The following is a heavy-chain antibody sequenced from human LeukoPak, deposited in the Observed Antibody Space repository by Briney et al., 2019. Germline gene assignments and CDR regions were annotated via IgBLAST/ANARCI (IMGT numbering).Heavy chain of an antibody. Sequence: GGSLGLSCTASGFTFGDYAMSWFRQAPGKGLEWVGFIRSKAYGGTTEYAASVKGRFTISRDDSKSIAYLQMNSLKTEDTAVYYCTRDQNYDFWSGYPPTDYYYYYGMDVWGQGTTVTVSS. D-gene: IGHD3-3*01. CDR1: GFTFGDYA. J-gene: IGHJ6*02. CDR3: TRDQNYDFWSGYPPTDYYYYYGMDV. V-gene: IGHV3-49*03. CDR2: IRSKAYGGTT.